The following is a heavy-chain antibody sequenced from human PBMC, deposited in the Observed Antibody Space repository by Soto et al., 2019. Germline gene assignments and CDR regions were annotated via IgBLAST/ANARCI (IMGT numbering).Heavy chain of an antibody. CDR2: ISYDGSNK. V-gene: IGHV3-30*18. J-gene: IGHJ4*02. D-gene: IGHD5-12*01. CDR1: RFSFHSYG. Sequence: PGGSLRLSCTASRFSFHSYGMHWVRQAPGKGLEWVAVISYDGSNKYYADSVKGRFTISRDNSKNTLYLQMNSLRAEDTAVYYCAKGSDVHVEMATISVYWGQGTLVTVSS. CDR3: AKGSDVHVEMATISVY.